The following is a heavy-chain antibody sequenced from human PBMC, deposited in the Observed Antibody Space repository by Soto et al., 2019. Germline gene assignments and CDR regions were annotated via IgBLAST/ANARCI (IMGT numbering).Heavy chain of an antibody. CDR1: GFTFSSYG. CDR3: AKSILTGPDY. V-gene: IGHV3-30*18. D-gene: IGHD3-9*01. CDR2: ILYDGTDK. Sequence: GGSLRLSCAASGFTFSSYGMHWVRQAPGKGLEWVALILYDGTDKYYADSVKGRFTISRDNSKNTLYLQMNSLRAEDTAVYYCAKSILTGPDYWGQGTLVTVSS. J-gene: IGHJ4*02.